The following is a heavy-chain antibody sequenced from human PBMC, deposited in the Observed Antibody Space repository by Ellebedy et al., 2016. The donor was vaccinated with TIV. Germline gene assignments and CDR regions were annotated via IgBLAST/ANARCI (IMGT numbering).Heavy chain of an antibody. J-gene: IGHJ3*02. CDR3: ARDSTTSRAFDI. CDR1: GGSISSGDYY. V-gene: IGHV4-30-4*01. Sequence: MPSETLSLTCTVSGGSISSGDYYWSWIRQPPGKGLEWIGYIYYSGSTYYNPSLKSRVTISVDTSKNQFSRKLSSVTAADTAVYYCARDSTTSRAFDIWGQGTMVTVSS. D-gene: IGHD4-17*01. CDR2: IYYSGST.